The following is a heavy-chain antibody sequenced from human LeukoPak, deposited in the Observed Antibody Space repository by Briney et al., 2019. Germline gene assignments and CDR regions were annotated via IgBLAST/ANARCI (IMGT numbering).Heavy chain of an antibody. J-gene: IGHJ4*02. CDR2: INSNGDNT. CDR1: GFTFSSSV. CDR3: ARGEPATSPLDS. D-gene: IGHD1-14*01. V-gene: IGHV3-64*01. Sequence: GGSLRLSCAASGFTFSSSVMHWVRQAPGKGLEYVSAINSNGDNTYYANSVKGRFTISRDNSKNTLYLQMGSLRTEDMAVYYCARGEPATSPLDSWGQGTLVTVSS.